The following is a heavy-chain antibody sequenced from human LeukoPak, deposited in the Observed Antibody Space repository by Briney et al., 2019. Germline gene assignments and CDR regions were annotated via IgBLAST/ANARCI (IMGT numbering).Heavy chain of an antibody. CDR3: ATSRSSPPYDKNLNY. D-gene: IGHD3-10*01. J-gene: IGHJ4*02. Sequence: GGSLRLSCTASGFTFNSYTMSWVREAPGKGLEWVASISGSTNYIYHAASVKGRFSISRDDAQSSVYLQMNSLKDEDTAVYYCATSRSSPPYDKNLNYWGQGTLVTVSS. CDR2: ISGSTNYI. CDR1: GFTFNSYT. V-gene: IGHV3-21*01.